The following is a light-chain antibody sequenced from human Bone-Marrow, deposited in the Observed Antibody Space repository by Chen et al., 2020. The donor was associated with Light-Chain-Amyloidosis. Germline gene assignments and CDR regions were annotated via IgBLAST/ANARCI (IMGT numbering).Light chain of an antibody. J-gene: IGLJ3*02. CDR2: EDD. Sequence: KFMLTQPHSMSESPGNNVNISCTRSSGSIATNYVQWYQQRPGSSPTTVIYEDDQRPSGVPDRFSGSIDRSSNSASLTISGLKTEDEADYYCQSYQGSSQGVFGGGTKLTVL. V-gene: IGLV6-57*01. CDR1: SGSIATNY. CDR3: QSYQGSSQGV.